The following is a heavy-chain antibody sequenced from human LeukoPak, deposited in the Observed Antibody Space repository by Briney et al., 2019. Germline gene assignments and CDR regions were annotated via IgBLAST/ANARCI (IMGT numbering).Heavy chain of an antibody. CDR1: GFTFSDYY. V-gene: IGHV3-11*01. Sequence: GGSLRLSCAASGFTFSDYYMSWIRQAPGKGLEWVSYISSSGSTIYYADPVKGRFTISRDNAKNSLYLQMNSLRAEDTAVYYCARDLGYDILTGYLDYWGQGTLVTVSS. CDR3: ARDLGYDILTGYLDY. D-gene: IGHD3-9*01. J-gene: IGHJ4*02. CDR2: ISSSGSTI.